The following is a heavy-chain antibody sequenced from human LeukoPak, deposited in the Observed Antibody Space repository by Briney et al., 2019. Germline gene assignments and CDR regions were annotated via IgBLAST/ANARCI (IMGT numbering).Heavy chain of an antibody. CDR3: AREVKVGARAFDI. V-gene: IGHV4-39*07. Sequence: PSETLSLTCTVSGGSISSSSYYWGWIRQPPGKGLECIGNMYYTGSSYYNPSLKSRVTISADTSKNQFSLKLTSVTAADTAVYYCAREVKVGARAFDIWGQGTMVTVSS. CDR1: GGSISSSSYY. D-gene: IGHD1-26*01. J-gene: IGHJ3*02. CDR2: MYYTGSS.